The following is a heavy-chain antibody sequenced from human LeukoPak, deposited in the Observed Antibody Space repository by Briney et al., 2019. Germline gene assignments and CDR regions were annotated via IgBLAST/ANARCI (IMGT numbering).Heavy chain of an antibody. V-gene: IGHV1-69*04. CDR2: IIPILGIA. D-gene: IGHD3-16*01. J-gene: IGHJ2*01. CDR1: GGTFSSYA. Sequence: SVKVSCKASGGTFSSYAISWVRQAPGQGLEWMGRIIPILGIANYAQKFQGRVTITADKSTSTAYMELSSLRSEDTAVYYCARGRAGGGGWYFDLWGRGTLVTVSS. CDR3: ARGRAGGGGWYFDL.